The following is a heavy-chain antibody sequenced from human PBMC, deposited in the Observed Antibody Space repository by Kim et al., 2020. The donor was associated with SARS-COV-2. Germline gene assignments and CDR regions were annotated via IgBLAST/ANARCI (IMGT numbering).Heavy chain of an antibody. CDR3: ARGHYGLDV. CDR2: IGTSSSYT. CDR1: GFTFSDHY. J-gene: IGHJ6*02. V-gene: IGHV3-11*06. Sequence: GGSLRLSCAASGFTFSDHYMSWIRQAPGKGLEWVSYIGTSSSYTNYADSVKGRFTISRDNARNSLYLQMNNLRAEDTAVYYCARGHYGLDVWGQGTTVT.